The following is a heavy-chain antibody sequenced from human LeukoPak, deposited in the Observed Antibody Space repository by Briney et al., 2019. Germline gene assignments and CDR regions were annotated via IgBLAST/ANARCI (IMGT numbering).Heavy chain of an antibody. CDR3: ARDQYNSNGFDI. D-gene: IGHD1-20*01. V-gene: IGHV3-21*01. J-gene: IGHJ3*02. Sequence: PGGSLRLSCAASGFTFSSYAMSWVRQAPGKGLEWVSSITSDSNHRYYTDSVKGRFTISRDNGENSLYLQMNSLRAEDTAVYYCARDQYNSNGFDIWGHGTMVTVSS. CDR1: GFTFSSYA. CDR2: ITSDSNHR.